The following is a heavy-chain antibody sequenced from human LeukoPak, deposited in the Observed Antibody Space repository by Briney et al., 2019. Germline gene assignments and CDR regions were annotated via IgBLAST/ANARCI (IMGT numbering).Heavy chain of an antibody. J-gene: IGHJ5*02. Sequence: SETLSLTCTVSGGSISSYYWSWIRQPPGKGLEWIGYIYYSRSTNYNPSLKSRVTISVDTSKNQFSLKLSSVTAADTAVYYCARSGITMVRGGRLNWFDPWGQGTLVTVSS. CDR3: ARSGITMVRGGRLNWFDP. CDR1: GGSISSYY. V-gene: IGHV4-59*01. D-gene: IGHD3-10*01. CDR2: IYYSRST.